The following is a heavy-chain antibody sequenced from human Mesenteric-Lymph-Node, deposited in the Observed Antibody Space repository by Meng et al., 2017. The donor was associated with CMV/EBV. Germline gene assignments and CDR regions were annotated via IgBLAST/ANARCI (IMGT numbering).Heavy chain of an antibody. V-gene: IGHV4-39*07. CDR2: IYYSGST. Sequence: GSLRLSCTVSGGSISSSSYYWGWIRQPPGKGLEWIGSIYYSGSTYYNPSLKSRVTISIDTSKNQFSLKLSSVTAADTAVYYCVKDSYSSSLGDWFDPWGQGTLVTVSS. CDR1: GGSISSSSYY. D-gene: IGHD3-16*01. CDR3: VKDSYSSSLGDWFDP. J-gene: IGHJ5*02.